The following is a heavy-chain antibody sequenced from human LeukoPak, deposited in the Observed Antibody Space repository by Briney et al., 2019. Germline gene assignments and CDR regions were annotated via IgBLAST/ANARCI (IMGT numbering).Heavy chain of an antibody. CDR2: MNPNSGNT. V-gene: IGHV1-8*03. CDR1: GYTFTSYD. CDR3: ARAAHDYGDYADDYYYYMDV. J-gene: IGHJ6*03. Sequence: GASVKVSCKASGYTFTSYDINWVRQATGQGLEWMGWMNPNSGNTGYAQKFQGRVTITRNTSISTAYMELSSLRSEDTAVYYCARAAHDYGDYADDYYYYMDVWGKGTTVTVSS. D-gene: IGHD4-17*01.